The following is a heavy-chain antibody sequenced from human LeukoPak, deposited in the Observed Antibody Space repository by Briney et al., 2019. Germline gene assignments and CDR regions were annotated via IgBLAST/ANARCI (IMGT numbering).Heavy chain of an antibody. D-gene: IGHD3-9*01. CDR3: ARDESDYHILTAYTSDMAY. CDR1: GYTFTGYY. Sequence: ASVKVSCKASGYTFTGYYMHWVRQAPGQGLEWMGWINPNSGGTNYAQKFQGRVTMTRDTSISTAYMELSRLRSDDTAVYYCARDESDYHILTAYTSDMAYWGQGTLVAVSA. J-gene: IGHJ4*02. V-gene: IGHV1-2*02. CDR2: INPNSGGT.